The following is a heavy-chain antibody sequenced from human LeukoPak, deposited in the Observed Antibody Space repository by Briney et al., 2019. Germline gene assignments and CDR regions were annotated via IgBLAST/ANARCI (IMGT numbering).Heavy chain of an antibody. J-gene: IGHJ5*02. Sequence: GGSLRLSCAASGFTVRSYSMNWVRQAPGKGVEGVPYISTSRTTIYYADSVKGRFTISRDNAKNSVDLQMNSLRAEDTAVYYCARGAAMDGPYNWFDPWGQGTLVTVSS. CDR3: ARGAAMDGPYNWFDP. CDR1: GFTVRSYS. CDR2: ISTSRTTI. D-gene: IGHD2-8*01. V-gene: IGHV3-48*01.